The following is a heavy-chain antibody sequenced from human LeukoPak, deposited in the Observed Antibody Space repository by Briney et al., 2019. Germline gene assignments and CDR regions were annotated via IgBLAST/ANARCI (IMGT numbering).Heavy chain of an antibody. D-gene: IGHD6-6*01. Sequence: SETLSLTCTVSDASVSSDNYYWSWIRQPPGKGLEYIGYVYYSGSTYYNPSLTSRVTISVDTSKNHFSLNLSFVTAADTAVYYCARRKAIRPRDYYFDYWGQGTLVTVSS. CDR2: VYYSGST. J-gene: IGHJ4*02. V-gene: IGHV4-61*03. CDR3: ARRKAIRPRDYYFDY. CDR1: DASVSSDNYY.